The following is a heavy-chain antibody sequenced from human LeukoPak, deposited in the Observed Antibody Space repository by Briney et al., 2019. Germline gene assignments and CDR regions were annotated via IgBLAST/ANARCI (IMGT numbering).Heavy chain of an antibody. J-gene: IGHJ3*02. CDR2: IKGDGSST. Sequence: QPGRSLRLSCAASGFTLSFLWMQWVRQAPGKGLVRVSRIKGDGSSTIYADSVKGRLTISRDNAKNTLYLQMNSLRAEDTAVYYCARGGSPPEALGDAFDIWGQGTMVTVSS. CDR1: GFTLSFLW. D-gene: IGHD1-26*01. CDR3: ARGGSPPEALGDAFDI. V-gene: IGHV3-74*01.